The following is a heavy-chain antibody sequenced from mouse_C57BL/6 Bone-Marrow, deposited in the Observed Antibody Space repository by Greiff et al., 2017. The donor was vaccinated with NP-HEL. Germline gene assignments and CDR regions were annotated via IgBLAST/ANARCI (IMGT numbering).Heavy chain of an antibody. V-gene: IGHV1-64*01. J-gene: IGHJ2*01. Sequence: QVQLQQPGAELVKPGASVKLSCKASGYTFTSYWMHWVKQRPGQGLEWIGMIHPNSGSTNYNEKFKSKATLTVDKSSSTAYMQLSSLTSEDSAVYYCARWHYGSSYDYWGKGTTLTVSS. CDR2: IHPNSGST. CDR3: ARWHYGSSYDY. D-gene: IGHD1-1*01. CDR1: GYTFTSYW.